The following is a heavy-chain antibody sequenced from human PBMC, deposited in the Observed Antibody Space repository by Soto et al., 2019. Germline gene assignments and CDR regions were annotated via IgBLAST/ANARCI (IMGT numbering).Heavy chain of an antibody. CDR3: ARGGEYYYDSSGYYSY. Sequence: SETLSLTCAVSGGSISSSNWWSWVRQPSGKGLEWIGEIYHSGSTNYNPSLKSRVTISVDKSKNQFSLKLSSVTAADTAVYYCARGGEYYYDSSGYYSYWGQGTLVTVSS. D-gene: IGHD3-22*01. CDR2: IYHSGST. J-gene: IGHJ4*02. V-gene: IGHV4-4*02. CDR1: GGSISSSNW.